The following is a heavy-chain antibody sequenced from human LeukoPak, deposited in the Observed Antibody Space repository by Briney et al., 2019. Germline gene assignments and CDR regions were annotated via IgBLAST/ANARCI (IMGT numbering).Heavy chain of an antibody. CDR2: IYYSGST. D-gene: IGHD4-23*01. J-gene: IGHJ6*04. CDR1: GSSVSSGSYY. V-gene: IGHV4-61*01. Sequence: SETLSLTCTVSGSSVSSGSYYWSWIRQPPGTGLEWIGYIYYSGSTNYNPSLKSRVTISVDTSKNQFSLKLSSVTAADTAVYYCARDQRGYGGYYYYGMDVWGKGTTVTVSS. CDR3: ARDQRGYGGYYYYGMDV.